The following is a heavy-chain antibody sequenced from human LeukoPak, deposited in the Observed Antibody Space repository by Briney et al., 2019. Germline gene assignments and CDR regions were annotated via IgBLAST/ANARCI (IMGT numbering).Heavy chain of an antibody. CDR1: GFTFSSYG. J-gene: IGHJ6*03. Sequence: PGGSLRLSCAASGFTFSSYGMHWVRQAPGKGLEWVAFIRYDGSNKYYADSVKGRFTISRDNSKNTLYLQMNSLRGEETAVYYCAKVTSPYYYYMDVWGKGTTVTVSS. CDR3: AKVTSPYYYYMDV. CDR2: IRYDGSNK. V-gene: IGHV3-30*02.